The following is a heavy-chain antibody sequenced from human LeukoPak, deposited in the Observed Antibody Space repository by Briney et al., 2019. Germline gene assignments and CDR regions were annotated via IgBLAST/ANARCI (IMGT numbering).Heavy chain of an antibody. CDR1: GFTFSSYS. V-gene: IGHV3-21*01. Sequence: TGGSLRLSCAASGFTFSSYSMNWVRQAPGKGLEWVSSISSSSSYIYYADSVKGRFTISRDNAKNSLYLQMNSLRAEDTAVYYCAREKTYSGSRLDYWGQGTLVTVSS. CDR2: ISSSSSYI. D-gene: IGHD1-26*01. J-gene: IGHJ4*02. CDR3: AREKTYSGSRLDY.